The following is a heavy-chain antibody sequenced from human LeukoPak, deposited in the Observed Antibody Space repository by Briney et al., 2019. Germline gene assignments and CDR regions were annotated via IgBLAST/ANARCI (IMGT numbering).Heavy chain of an antibody. Sequence: PGGSLRLSCAASGFTVSSNYMSWVRQAPGKGLEWVSVIYSGGSTYYADSVKGRFTISRDNSKNTLYLQMNSLRAEGTAVYYCARGLYRSSPPFDYWGQGTLVTVSS. CDR3: ARGLYRSSPPFDY. V-gene: IGHV3-53*01. J-gene: IGHJ4*02. CDR2: IYSGGST. D-gene: IGHD6-13*01. CDR1: GFTVSSNY.